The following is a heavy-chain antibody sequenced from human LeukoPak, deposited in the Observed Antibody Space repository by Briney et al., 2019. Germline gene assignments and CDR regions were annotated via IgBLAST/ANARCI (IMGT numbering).Heavy chain of an antibody. Sequence: PGGSLRLSCAAPGFTFSSHWMTWVRQAPGKGLEWVASIKQGGSEKYYADSVKGRFTVSRDNAKNSMSLQINSLSADDTAVFCSRGPNYGDRVDYVDSWGQGSKVTVSS. CDR2: IKQGGSEK. CDR3: SRGPNYGDRVDYVDS. J-gene: IGHJ4*02. V-gene: IGHV3-7*01. D-gene: IGHD4-17*01. CDR1: GFTFSSHW.